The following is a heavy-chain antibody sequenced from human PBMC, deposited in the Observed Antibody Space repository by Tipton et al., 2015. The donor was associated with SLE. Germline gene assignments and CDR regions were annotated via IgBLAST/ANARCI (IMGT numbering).Heavy chain of an antibody. CDR2: IYYSGST. J-gene: IGHJ3*02. CDR3: ARGIDAFDI. V-gene: IGHV4-59*11. CDR1: GGSISSHY. Sequence: TLSLTCTVSGGSISSHYCSWIRQPPGKGLEWIGYIYYSGSTHYNPSLKSRVTMSVDTSKNQFSLKLSSVTAADTAVYYCARGIDAFDIWGQGTMVTVSS.